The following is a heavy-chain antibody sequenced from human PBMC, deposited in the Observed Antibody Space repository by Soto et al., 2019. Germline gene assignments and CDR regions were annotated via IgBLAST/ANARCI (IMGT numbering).Heavy chain of an antibody. CDR3: ARKGAGSYAFDY. Sequence: QVQLQESGPGLVKPSDTLSLTCAVSGYSISSSNWWGWIRQPPRKGLEWIGYIYYSGSTYYNPSLMSRVTMSVDTSKNPFSLRLSSVTAVDTAVYYCARKGAGSYAFDYCGQGTLVTVSS. J-gene: IGHJ4*02. V-gene: IGHV4-28*01. CDR1: GYSISSSNW. CDR2: IYYSGST. D-gene: IGHD3-16*01.